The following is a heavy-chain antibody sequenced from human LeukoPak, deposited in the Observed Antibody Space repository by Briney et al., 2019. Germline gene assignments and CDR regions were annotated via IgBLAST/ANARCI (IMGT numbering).Heavy chain of an antibody. CDR2: IYYSGST. V-gene: IGHV4-59*01. CDR3: ARAGQFISARPITFDY. D-gene: IGHD6-6*01. CDR1: GGSISNYY. Sequence: PSETLSLTCTVSGGSISNYYWRWIRQPPVKGLEWIGYIYYSGSTNSNPSLKSRVTISLDTSKNQFSLKLSSVTAADTAVYYCARAGQFISARPITFDYWGQGSLVTVSS. J-gene: IGHJ4*02.